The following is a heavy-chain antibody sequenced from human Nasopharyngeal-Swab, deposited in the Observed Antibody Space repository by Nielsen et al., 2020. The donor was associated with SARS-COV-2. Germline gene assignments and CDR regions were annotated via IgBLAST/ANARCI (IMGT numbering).Heavy chain of an antibody. J-gene: IGHJ3*02. V-gene: IGHV3-30-3*01. CDR3: AREEVVATSWRAFDI. D-gene: IGHD5-12*01. Sequence: WIRQPPGKGLEWVAVISDDGSNKYYADSVKGRFTISRDNSKNTLYLQMNSLRAEDTAVYYCAREEVVATSWRAFDIWGQGTMVTVSS. CDR2: ISDDGSNK.